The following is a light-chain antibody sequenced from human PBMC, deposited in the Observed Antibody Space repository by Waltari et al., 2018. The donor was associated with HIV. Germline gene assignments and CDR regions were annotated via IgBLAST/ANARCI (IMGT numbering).Light chain of an antibody. J-gene: IGKJ2*01. CDR1: HRIYSD. Sequence: LVMTTSPASLSVSLGESVTLSCRATHRIYSDLAWYQYKPGQAPRLLSFGASNTAHSVSVKFSGSGAGTDFNLSISSLESEDCAIYDGQQFEVWPQTFGQGTRLEVK. CDR3: QQFEVWPQT. CDR2: GAS. V-gene: IGKV3-15*01.